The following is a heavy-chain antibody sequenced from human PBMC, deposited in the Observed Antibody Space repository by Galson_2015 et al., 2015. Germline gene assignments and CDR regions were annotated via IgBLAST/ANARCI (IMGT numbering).Heavy chain of an antibody. Sequence: LEWMGIINPSGGSTSYAQRFQGRVTMTRDTSTSTVYMELSSLRSEDTAVYYCARGEGGYCSSTSCYSGSGAFDIWGQGTMVTVSS. D-gene: IGHD2-2*01. CDR3: ARGEGGYCSSTSCYSGSGAFDI. V-gene: IGHV1-46*01. CDR2: INPSGGST. J-gene: IGHJ3*02.